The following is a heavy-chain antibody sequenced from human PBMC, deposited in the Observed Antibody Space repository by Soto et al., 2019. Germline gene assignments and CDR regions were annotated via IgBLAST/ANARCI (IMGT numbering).Heavy chain of an antibody. CDR3: VKEGREWNYRGSFDL. V-gene: IGHV3-23*01. CDR1: EFTFSSYD. J-gene: IGHJ3*01. D-gene: IGHD1-7*01. Sequence: GGSLRLSCVASEFTFSSYDMYWVRQAPGKGLEWVSLITSGGGCANYADSVKGRFTISRDNSKNTLYLQMNSLRAEDTAIYHCVKEGREWNYRGSFDLWGRGTMVTVSS. CDR2: ITSGGGCA.